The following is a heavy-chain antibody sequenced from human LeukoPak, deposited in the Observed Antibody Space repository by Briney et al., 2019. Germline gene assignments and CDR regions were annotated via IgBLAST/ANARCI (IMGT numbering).Heavy chain of an antibody. V-gene: IGHV4-39*07. CDR3: AAAGMVVRYFDWRGNGYFDY. Sequence: SETLSLTCTVSGGSISSSSYYWGWIRQPPGKGLEWTGEINHSGRTNDNPSLKSRVTISVDTSKNQFSLKLSSVTAADTAVYYCAAAGMVVRYFDWRGNGYFDYWGQGTLVTVSS. D-gene: IGHD3-9*01. J-gene: IGHJ4*02. CDR2: INHSGRT. CDR1: GGSISSSSYY.